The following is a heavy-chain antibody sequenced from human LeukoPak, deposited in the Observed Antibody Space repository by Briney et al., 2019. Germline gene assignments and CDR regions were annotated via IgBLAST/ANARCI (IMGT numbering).Heavy chain of an antibody. D-gene: IGHD3-3*01. CDR1: GFTFSSYG. Sequence: GGSLRLSCAASGFTFSSYGMNWVRQAPGKGLEWVSFISSSSSYIYYADSVKGRFTISRDNAKNSLYLQMNSLRAEDTAVYYCARAVRFLEPTAFDYWGQGTLVTVSS. V-gene: IGHV3-21*04. J-gene: IGHJ4*02. CDR2: ISSSSSYI. CDR3: ARAVRFLEPTAFDY.